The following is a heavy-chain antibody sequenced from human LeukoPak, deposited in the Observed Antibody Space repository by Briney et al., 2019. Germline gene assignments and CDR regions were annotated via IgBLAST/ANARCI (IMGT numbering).Heavy chain of an antibody. CDR3: ARDMIRGVVNN. CDR2: INPSGSFT. J-gene: IGHJ4*02. Sequence: GGSLRLSCAASGFTFSSNWMHWVRQVPGKGLVWVSLINPSGSFTTYADSVKGRFTISRDNAKNRLYMQMNSLRVEDTAVYYCARDMIRGVVNNWGQGALVTVSS. V-gene: IGHV3-74*01. CDR1: GFTFSSNW. D-gene: IGHD3-10*01.